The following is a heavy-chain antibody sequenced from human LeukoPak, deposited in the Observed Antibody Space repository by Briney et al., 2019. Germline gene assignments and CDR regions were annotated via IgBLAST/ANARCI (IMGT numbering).Heavy chain of an antibody. D-gene: IGHD2-15*01. CDR3: ARGSYCSGGSCNWGENNNWFDP. Sequence: ASETLSLTCIVSDVSISSYFWNWIRQPPGKGLEWIGFIYYSGSTDYNPSLKSRVTMSVDTSKNQFSLKLNSVTAADTAVYYCARGSYCSGGSCNWGENNNWFDPWGQGTLVTVSS. CDR2: IYYSGST. CDR1: DVSISSYF. V-gene: IGHV4-59*12. J-gene: IGHJ5*02.